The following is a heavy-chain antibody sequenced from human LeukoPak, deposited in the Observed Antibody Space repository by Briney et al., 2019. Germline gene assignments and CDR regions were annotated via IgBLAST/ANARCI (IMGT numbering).Heavy chain of an antibody. CDR1: GFTFGDHA. CDR3: TRGPIYLWLYHGMDV. D-gene: IGHD5-18*01. Sequence: GGPLRLSCTASGFTFGDHAMRGVRQAPGKGLEWVGFISSDAYGGTTQYAASVKDRFTISRDHSKSIAYLQTNSLKTEDTAVYSCTRGPIYLWLYHGMDVWGQGTTVIVSS. V-gene: IGHV3-49*04. CDR2: ISSDAYGGTT. J-gene: IGHJ6*02.